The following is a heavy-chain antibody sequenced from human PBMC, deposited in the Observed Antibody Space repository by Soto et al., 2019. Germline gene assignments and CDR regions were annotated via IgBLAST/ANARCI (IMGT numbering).Heavy chain of an antibody. Sequence: QVQLVESGGGVVQPGRSLRLSCAASGLTFSRHGMHWVRQAPGKGLEWVAFISYDGSDTYYADSVKGRFTISRDASRNTLYVEMSSMRAEDTAVSYSAKATGVRSFDYWGQGTRVTVSS. D-gene: IGHD3-10*01. CDR2: ISYDGSDT. J-gene: IGHJ4*02. V-gene: IGHV3-30*18. CDR1: GLTFSRHG. CDR3: AKATGVRSFDY.